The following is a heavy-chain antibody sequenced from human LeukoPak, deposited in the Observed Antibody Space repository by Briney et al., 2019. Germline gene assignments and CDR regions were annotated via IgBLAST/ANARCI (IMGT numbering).Heavy chain of an antibody. CDR1: GRSISSYY. J-gene: IGHJ3*02. V-gene: IGHV4-59*01. Sequence: SETLSLTCTVSGRSISSYYWSWIRQPPGKGLEWIGYIYYSGSTNYNPSLKSRVTISVDTSKNQFALKLSSVTAADTAVYYCARVTVVAATSNDAFDIWGQGTMVTVSS. CDR2: IYYSGST. CDR3: ARVTVVAATSNDAFDI. D-gene: IGHD2-15*01.